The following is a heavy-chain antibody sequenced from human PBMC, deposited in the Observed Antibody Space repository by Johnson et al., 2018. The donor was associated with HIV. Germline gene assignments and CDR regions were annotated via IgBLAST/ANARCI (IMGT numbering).Heavy chain of an antibody. CDR2: VSYDGSER. CDR1: GFTFSSYG. V-gene: IGHV3-30*03. CDR3: YGTDHFGAGSESKGTFDA. J-gene: IGHJ3*01. Sequence: VQLVESGGGVVQPGRSLRLSCAASGFTFSSYGMHWVRQAPGKGLEWVAVVSYDGSERYYADSVKGRFTISRDSSKNTLYLQMTSLRQDDTAVYSCYGTDHFGAGSESKGTFDAWGQGTMVTVSS. D-gene: IGHD3-10*01.